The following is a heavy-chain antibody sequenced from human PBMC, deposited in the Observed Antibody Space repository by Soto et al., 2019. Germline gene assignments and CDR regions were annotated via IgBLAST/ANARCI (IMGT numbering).Heavy chain of an antibody. V-gene: IGHV3-21*01. J-gene: IGHJ5*01. CDR2: ISSSTSYV. D-gene: IGHD2-2*01. CDR1: GSTFSRYG. Sequence: GGSLRLSCAASGSTFSRYGMNWLRQAPGKGLEWVASISSSTSYVYYADSVKGRFSTSRDNAKNILYLEMYALRTEDTAVYYCARDPSEGRVGNWFESWGQGTLVT. CDR3: ARDPSEGRVGNWFES.